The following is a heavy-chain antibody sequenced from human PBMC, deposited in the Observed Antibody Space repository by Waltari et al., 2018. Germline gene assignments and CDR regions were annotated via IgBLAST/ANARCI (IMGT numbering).Heavy chain of an antibody. D-gene: IGHD3-9*01. CDR3: ASLYGYYDILTGRRLGY. J-gene: IGHJ4*02. CDR2: INHSGSN. Sequence: QVQLQQWGAGLLKPSETLSLTCAVYGGSFSGYYWSWIRQPPGKGLEWIGEINHSGSNKYNPSLKSRVTISVDTSKNQFSLKLSSVTAADTAVYCSASLYGYYDILTGRRLGYWGQGTLVTVSS. V-gene: IGHV4-34*01. CDR1: GGSFSGYY.